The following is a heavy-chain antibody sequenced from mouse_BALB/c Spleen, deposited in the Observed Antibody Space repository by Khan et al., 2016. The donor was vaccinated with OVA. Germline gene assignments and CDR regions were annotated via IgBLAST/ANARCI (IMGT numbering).Heavy chain of an antibody. V-gene: IGHV3-2*02. Sequence: VRLQQSGPGLVKPSQSLSLTCTVTGYSITSGYGWNWIRQFPGNKLEWMGYISYSGSTNYNPSLKSRISITRDTSKNQFFLQLNSVTTEDTATHYCARTARIKYWGQGTTLTVSS. CDR3: ARTARIKY. D-gene: IGHD1-2*01. J-gene: IGHJ2*01. CDR1: GYSITSGYG. CDR2: ISYSGST.